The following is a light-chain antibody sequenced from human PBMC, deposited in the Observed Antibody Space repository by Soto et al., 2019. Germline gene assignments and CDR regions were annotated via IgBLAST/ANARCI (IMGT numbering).Light chain of an antibody. CDR2: EVT. CDR1: SSDVGGYNY. V-gene: IGLV2-14*01. CDR3: SSYTSTSTLGV. J-gene: IGLJ2*01. Sequence: QSALTQPASVSGSPGQSITISCTGTSSDVGGYNYVSWYQQHPGKAPKLIIYEVTNRPSGVSNRFSGSKSGNTASLTISGLQAEDEADYYCSSYTSTSTLGVFGGETKLTVL.